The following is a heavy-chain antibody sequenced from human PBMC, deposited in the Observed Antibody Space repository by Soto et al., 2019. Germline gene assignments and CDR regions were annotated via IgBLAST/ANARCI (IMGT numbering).Heavy chain of an antibody. D-gene: IGHD5-18*01. J-gene: IGHJ4*02. CDR1: GGSITSGHW. CDR3: EAHRGSTYGPLDD. V-gene: IGHV4-4*02. CDR2: ILHTGTT. Sequence: QVQLQESGPGLVKPSETLSLTCTVSGGSITSGHWWTWVRQSPREGLQWIGEILHTGTTNYIPALQSRVSMSVDKSKTNCSRRLTSGTAADTAVYYCEAHRGSTYGPLDDWGQGTLVTVSS.